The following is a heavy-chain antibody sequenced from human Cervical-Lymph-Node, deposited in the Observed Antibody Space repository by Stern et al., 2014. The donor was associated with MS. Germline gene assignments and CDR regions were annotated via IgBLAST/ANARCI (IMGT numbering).Heavy chain of an antibody. CDR1: GGSFSGYY. CDR2: INHSGST. V-gene: IGHV4-34*01. D-gene: IGHD6-19*01. J-gene: IGHJ4*02. CDR3: ARGSSGFTFDY. Sequence: QVQLQQWGAGLLKPSETLSLTCAVYGGSFSGYYWSWIRQPPGNGLEWIGEINHSGSTNYNPSLKSRVPKSVDTSKNQFALKLSSVTAADTAVYYCARGSSGFTFDYWGQGTLVTVSS.